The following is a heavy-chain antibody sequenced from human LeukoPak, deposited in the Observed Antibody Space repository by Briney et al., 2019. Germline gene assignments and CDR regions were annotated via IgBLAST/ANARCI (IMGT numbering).Heavy chain of an antibody. V-gene: IGHV3-33*01. CDR3: ARDYGSGSYALDY. CDR1: GFTFSSYG. D-gene: IGHD3-10*01. Sequence: GGSLRLSCAASGFTFSSYGMHWVRQAPGKGLEWVAVIWYDGSNKYYADSVKGRFTTSRDNSKNTLYLQMNSLRAEDTAVYYCARDYGSGSYALDYWGQGTLVTVSS. J-gene: IGHJ4*02. CDR2: IWYDGSNK.